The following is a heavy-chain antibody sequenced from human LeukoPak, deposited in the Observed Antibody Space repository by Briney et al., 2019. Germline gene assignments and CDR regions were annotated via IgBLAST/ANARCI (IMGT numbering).Heavy chain of an antibody. CDR3: ARDYCAGGACFGRWFDP. Sequence: SETLSLTCTVSGGSISSIDSYWGWIRQPPGKGLEWIGRVYHRGSTVFNPSLKSRVSLSVDTSKNEFSLRMTSVSAADTAVYYCARDYCAGGACFGRWFDPWGQGTLVTVSS. D-gene: IGHD2-21*02. J-gene: IGHJ5*02. CDR2: VYHRGST. CDR1: GGSISSIDSY. V-gene: IGHV4-39*07.